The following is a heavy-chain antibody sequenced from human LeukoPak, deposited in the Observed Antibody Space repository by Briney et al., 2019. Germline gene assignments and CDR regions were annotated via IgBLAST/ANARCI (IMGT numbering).Heavy chain of an antibody. J-gene: IGHJ3*02. Sequence: ASVKVSCKASGYTFTSYDINWVRQATGQGLEWMGWMNPNSGNTGYAQKFQGRVTITRNTSISTAYMELSSLRSDDTAVYYCARDFKDYYDSSGYYPPGEDAFDIWGQGTMVTVSS. V-gene: IGHV1-8*03. CDR2: MNPNSGNT. D-gene: IGHD3-22*01. CDR3: ARDFKDYYDSSGYYPPGEDAFDI. CDR1: GYTFTSYD.